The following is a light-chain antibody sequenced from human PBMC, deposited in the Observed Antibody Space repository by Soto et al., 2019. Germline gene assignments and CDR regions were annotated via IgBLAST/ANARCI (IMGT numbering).Light chain of an antibody. CDR1: QSVSSR. CDR3: QHYVERSPIT. V-gene: IGKV3-20*01. Sequence: EIVMTQSPGTLSLSPGERATLSCRASQSVSSRLAWYQQKPGQAPRLLISGASSRATGIPDRFSGSGSGTDFTPTISRLEPEDFALYYCQHYVERSPITFGQGTRLEIK. J-gene: IGKJ5*01. CDR2: GAS.